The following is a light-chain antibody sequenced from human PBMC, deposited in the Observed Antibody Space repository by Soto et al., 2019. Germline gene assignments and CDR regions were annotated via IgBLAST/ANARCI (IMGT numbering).Light chain of an antibody. CDR2: KAS. Sequence: DIQMTQSPSTLSASVGDIVTITCRASQSISTWLAWYQQKSGQAPNLLIHKASSLQSGVPSRFSGSGSGTEFTLTISSLQPDDFATYYCQQYNSYPSTFVGGTKVEIK. J-gene: IGKJ4*01. CDR3: QQYNSYPST. V-gene: IGKV1-5*03. CDR1: QSISTW.